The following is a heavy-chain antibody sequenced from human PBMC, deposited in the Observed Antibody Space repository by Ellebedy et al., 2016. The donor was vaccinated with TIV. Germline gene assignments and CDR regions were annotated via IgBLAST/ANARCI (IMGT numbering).Heavy chain of an antibody. V-gene: IGHV5-10-1*01. CDR3: TAYYGSGSTQFDY. Sequence: GGSLRLSCKGSGYSFTSYWIGWVRQMPGKGLEWMGRIDPSDSYTNYSPSFQGHVTISADKSISTAYLQWSSLKASDTAMYYCTAYYGSGSTQFDYWGQGTLVTVSS. CDR1: GYSFTSYW. CDR2: IDPSDSYT. J-gene: IGHJ4*02. D-gene: IGHD3-10*01.